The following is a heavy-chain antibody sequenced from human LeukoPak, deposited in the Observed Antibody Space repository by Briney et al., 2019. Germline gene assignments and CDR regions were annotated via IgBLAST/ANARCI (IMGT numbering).Heavy chain of an antibody. CDR2: MNQSGST. CDR3: ARDLTGELFPD. V-gene: IGHV4-34*01. D-gene: IGHD3-10*01. Sequence: PSETLSRTCAVYAASFSGNYWSWIRQSPGKGLEWIGEMNQSGSTNYNPSLKSRVTISLDTSKNQFSLRLTSVTAADTAVYYCARDLTGELFPDWGQGTLVTVSS. J-gene: IGHJ4*02. CDR1: AASFSGNY.